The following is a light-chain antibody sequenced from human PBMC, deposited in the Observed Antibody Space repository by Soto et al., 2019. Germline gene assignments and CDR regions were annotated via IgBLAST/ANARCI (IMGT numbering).Light chain of an antibody. J-gene: IGLJ2*01. V-gene: IGLV3-21*04. CDR3: QVWDSSSDHVV. CDR2: YDS. CDR1: NIGSKS. Sequence: SYELTQPPSVSGAPGKTARITCGGNNIGSKSVNWYQQKPGQAPVLVIYYDSDRPSGIPERFSGSNSGNTATLTISRVEAGDEADYYCQVWDSSSDHVVFGGGTKLTVL.